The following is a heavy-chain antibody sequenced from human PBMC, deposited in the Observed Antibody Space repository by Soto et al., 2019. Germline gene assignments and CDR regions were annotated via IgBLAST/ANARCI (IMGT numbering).Heavy chain of an antibody. CDR3: ASPGPQRGTVTTPYYYYGMDV. V-gene: IGHV1-69*13. Sequence: ASVKVSCKASGGTFSSYAISWVRQAPGQGLEWMGGIIPIFGTANYAQKFQGRVTITADESTSTAYMELSSLRSEDTAVYYCASPGPQRGTVTTPYYYYGMDVWGQGTTVTVSS. CDR1: GGTFSSYA. J-gene: IGHJ6*02. CDR2: IIPIFGTA. D-gene: IGHD4-17*01.